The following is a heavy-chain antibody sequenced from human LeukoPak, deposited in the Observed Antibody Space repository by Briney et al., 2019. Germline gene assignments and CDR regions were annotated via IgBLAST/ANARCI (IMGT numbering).Heavy chain of an antibody. CDR2: ISSSSSCI. Sequence: PGGSLRLSCAASGFTFSSYSMNWVRQAPGKGLEWVSSISSSSSCIYYADSVKGRFTISRDNDKNSLYLQMNSLRAEDTAVYYCARVPYYDFWSGYYIYFDYWGQGTLVTVSS. CDR3: ARVPYYDFWSGYYIYFDY. V-gene: IGHV3-21*01. CDR1: GFTFSSYS. D-gene: IGHD3-3*01. J-gene: IGHJ4*02.